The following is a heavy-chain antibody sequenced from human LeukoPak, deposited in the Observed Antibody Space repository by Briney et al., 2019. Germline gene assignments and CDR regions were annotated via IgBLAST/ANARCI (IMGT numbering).Heavy chain of an antibody. CDR1: GFTFSAYG. Sequence: GGSLRLSCAASGFTFSAYGMSWVRQSPRKGLEWVSGVSGADGTTYYADSVKGRFTISRDNSKSTLYLQMNNLRAEDTAVYYCAKHWSYCSTTSCFFNYYYYYMDVWGKGTTVTVSS. CDR3: AKHWSYCSTTSCFFNYYYYYMDV. V-gene: IGHV3-23*01. D-gene: IGHD2-2*01. CDR2: VSGADGTT. J-gene: IGHJ6*03.